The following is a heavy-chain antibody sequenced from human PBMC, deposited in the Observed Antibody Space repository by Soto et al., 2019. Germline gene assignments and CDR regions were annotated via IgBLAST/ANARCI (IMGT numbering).Heavy chain of an antibody. CDR1: GLANNSKS. D-gene: IGHD2-2*01. CDR3: ARDGCSSTSCEYYYGMDV. Sequence: GAPAEGISKDSGLANNSKSLRSGQQAPRQRVEWMGWISAYNGNTNYAQKLQGRVTMTTDTSTSTAYMELRSLRSDDTAVYYCARDGCSSTSCEYYYGMDVWGQGTTVTVSS. J-gene: IGHJ6*02. CDR2: ISAYNGNT. V-gene: IGHV1-18*01.